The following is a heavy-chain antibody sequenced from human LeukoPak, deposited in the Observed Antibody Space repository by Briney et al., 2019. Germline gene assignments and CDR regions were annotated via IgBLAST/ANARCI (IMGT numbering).Heavy chain of an antibody. D-gene: IGHD5-18*01. Sequence: SETLSLTCTVSGGSISSYYWSWIRQPPGKGLEWIGYIYYSGSTNYNPSLKSRVTISVDTSKNQFSLKLSSVTAADTAVYYCARLYGYSYGQHDAFDIWGQGTMVTVSS. V-gene: IGHV4-59*08. CDR2: IYYSGST. CDR3: ARLYGYSYGQHDAFDI. CDR1: GGSISSYY. J-gene: IGHJ3*02.